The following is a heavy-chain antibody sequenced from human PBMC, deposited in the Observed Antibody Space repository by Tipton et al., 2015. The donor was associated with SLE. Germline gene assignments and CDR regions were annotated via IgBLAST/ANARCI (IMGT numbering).Heavy chain of an antibody. CDR1: GGSFSDHY. D-gene: IGHD5-12*01. V-gene: IGHV4-34*01. CDR2: INHTRGT. J-gene: IGHJ5*02. CDR3: AREYSCSDYRSFDP. Sequence: TLSLTCAVYGGSFSDHYWGWIRQPPGKGLEWIGEINHTRGTNYNPSLKSRVTISVETSKNQFSLKLSSVTAADPAVYYCAREYSCSDYRSFDPWGQGPLVTVSS.